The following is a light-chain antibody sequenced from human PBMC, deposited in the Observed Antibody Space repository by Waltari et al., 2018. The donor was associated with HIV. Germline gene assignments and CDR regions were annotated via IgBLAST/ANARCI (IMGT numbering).Light chain of an antibody. J-gene: IGLJ3*02. CDR1: KNNVGFQG. Sequence: QPGLTQPPSVSKALGQTATLTCTGDKNNVGFQGAAWLKHHQGHPPKLLSYRGNNRPSGVPDRFSASTSGKTASLNITGLQADDEADYYCSSWDTRLNGWVFGGGTHLTVL. CDR3: SSWDTRLNGWV. CDR2: RGN. V-gene: IGLV10-54*01.